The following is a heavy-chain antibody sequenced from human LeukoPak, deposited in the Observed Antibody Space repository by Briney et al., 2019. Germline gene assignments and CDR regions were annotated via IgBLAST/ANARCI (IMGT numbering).Heavy chain of an antibody. CDR2: ISAYNGNT. Sequence: GASVKVSCKASGYTFTSYGISWVRQAPGQGLEWMGWISAYNGNTNYAQKLQGRVTMTTDTSTSTAYMELRSLRSDDTAVYYCARGGEWILGVVVPADYMDVWGKGTTVTVSS. D-gene: IGHD2-2*01. CDR1: GYTFTSYG. J-gene: IGHJ6*03. CDR3: ARGGEWILGVVVPADYMDV. V-gene: IGHV1-18*01.